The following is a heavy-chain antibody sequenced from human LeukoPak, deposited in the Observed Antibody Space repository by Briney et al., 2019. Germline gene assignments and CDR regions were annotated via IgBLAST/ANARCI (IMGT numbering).Heavy chain of an antibody. J-gene: IGHJ4*02. Sequence: GGSLRLSCSASRFTFSSYTMNWVRQAPGKGLEWVSSIDPSSTYIYYADSVKGRFTISRDNAQNSLYLQMNSLRAEDTAVYYCARDQLSGWPDYWGQGTLVTVSS. CDR1: RFTFSSYT. V-gene: IGHV3-21*01. D-gene: IGHD6-19*01. CDR3: ARDQLSGWPDY. CDR2: IDPSSTYI.